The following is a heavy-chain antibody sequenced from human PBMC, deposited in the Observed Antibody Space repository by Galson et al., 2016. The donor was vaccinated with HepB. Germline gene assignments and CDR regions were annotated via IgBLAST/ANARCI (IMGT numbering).Heavy chain of an antibody. Sequence: SLRLSCAPSGFTLSDYAMHWVRQAPGKGLEWVSSINDGGYYTYDADSVKGRFTISRDNSKNTLYLQMNSLRAEDTAIYYCARDHSGYMYSWGQGTLVTVSS. D-gene: IGHD5-12*01. J-gene: IGHJ4*02. V-gene: IGHV3-23*01. CDR1: GFTLSDYA. CDR3: ARDHSGYMYS. CDR2: INDGGYYT.